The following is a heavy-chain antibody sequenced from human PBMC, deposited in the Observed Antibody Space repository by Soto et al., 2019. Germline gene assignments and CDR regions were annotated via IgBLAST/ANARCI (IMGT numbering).Heavy chain of an antibody. D-gene: IGHD2-8*02. J-gene: IGHJ6*03. CDR2: IIPIVGLT. V-gene: IGHV1-69*02. Sequence: QVQLLQSGSEVKKPGSSVKVSCRASGGSLSSYPVTWVRQAPGQGLEWMGRIIPIVGLTNYAQKFQGRVTIAADKSTTTDYMELSSLRSDDTAVYYCARPTGGHDAGGNYMDVWGRGTMVIVSS. CDR1: GGSLSSYP. CDR3: ARPTGGHDAGGNYMDV.